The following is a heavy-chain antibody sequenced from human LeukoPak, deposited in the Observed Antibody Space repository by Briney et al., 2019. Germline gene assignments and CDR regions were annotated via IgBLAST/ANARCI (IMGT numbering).Heavy chain of an antibody. V-gene: IGHV4-31*03. CDR3: ARDRIAGRWFDP. CDR2: IYYSGST. J-gene: IGHJ5*02. CDR1: GGSISSGEYY. D-gene: IGHD6-13*01. Sequence: SETLSLTCTASGGSISSGEYYWTWLRQHPGKGLEWIGYIYYSGSTYYNPSLKSRVIISVDTPKNQFSLKLSSVTAADTAVYYCARDRIAGRWFDPWGQGTLVTVSS.